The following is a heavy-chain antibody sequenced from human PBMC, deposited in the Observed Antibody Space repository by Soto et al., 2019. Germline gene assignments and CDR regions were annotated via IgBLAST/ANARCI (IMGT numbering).Heavy chain of an antibody. J-gene: IGHJ6*02. Sequence: QVQLQESGPGLVKPSGTLSLTCAVSGGSISSRNWWTWVRQPPGQGLEWIGEIYHSVTTDYNPSLNSRVTISVDKSKNQFSLKLSSVTAADTAVYYCTRASDYYDSSGRNYYRLDVWGQGTTVTVSS. D-gene: IGHD3-22*01. CDR1: GGSISSRNW. V-gene: IGHV4-4*02. CDR3: TRASDYYDSSGRNYYRLDV. CDR2: IYHSVTT.